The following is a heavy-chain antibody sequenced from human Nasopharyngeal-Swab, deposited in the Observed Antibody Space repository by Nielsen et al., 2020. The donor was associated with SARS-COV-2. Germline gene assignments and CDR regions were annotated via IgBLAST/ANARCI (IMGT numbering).Heavy chain of an antibody. D-gene: IGHD3-3*01. CDR1: GYTFTGYY. Sequence: SVKVSCKDSGYTFTGYYMHWVRQAPGQGLEWMGWINPNSGGTNYAQKFQGWVTMTRDTSISTAYMELSRLRSDDTAVYYCARGPYYDFWSGYSSYYYMDVWGKGTTVTVSS. CDR3: ARGPYYDFWSGYSSYYYMDV. V-gene: IGHV1-2*04. J-gene: IGHJ6*03. CDR2: INPNSGGT.